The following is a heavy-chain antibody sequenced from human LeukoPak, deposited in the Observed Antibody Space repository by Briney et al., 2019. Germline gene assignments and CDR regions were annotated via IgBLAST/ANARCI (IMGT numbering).Heavy chain of an antibody. CDR3: ARGKAAYYYGMDV. V-gene: IGHV4-34*01. J-gene: IGHJ6*02. D-gene: IGHD6-13*01. CDR2: INHSGST. Sequence: SSETLSLTCAVYGGSFSGYYWSWIRQPPGKGLEWIGEINHSGSTNYNPSLKSRVTISVDTSKNQFSLKLSSVTAADTAVYYCARGKAAYYYGMDVWGQGTTVTVSS. CDR1: GGSFSGYY.